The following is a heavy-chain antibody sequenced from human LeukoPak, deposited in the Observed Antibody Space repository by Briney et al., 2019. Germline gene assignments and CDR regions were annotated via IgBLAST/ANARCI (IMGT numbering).Heavy chain of an antibody. CDR1: GASDGSISSYS. D-gene: IGHD5-18*01. J-gene: IGHJ5*02. V-gene: IGHV4-59*12. CDR3: ATVDTAMSHRWFDP. Sequence: PSETLSLTCTVSGASDGSISSYSWSWIRQPPGKGLEWIGYLFSSGSTNYQPSLKSRVTISVDTSKNQFSLKLSSVTAADTAVYYCATVDTAMSHRWFDPWGQGTLVTVSS. CDR2: LFSSGST.